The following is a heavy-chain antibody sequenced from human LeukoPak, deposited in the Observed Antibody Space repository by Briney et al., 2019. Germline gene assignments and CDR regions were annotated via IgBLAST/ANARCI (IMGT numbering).Heavy chain of an antibody. CDR1: GGSMSSYY. CDR3: ARLPGRDCSSTSCRFLRAFDI. CDR2: IYSFGNT. D-gene: IGHD2-2*01. V-gene: IGHV4-59*01. Sequence: SETLSLTCSVSGGSMSSYYWSWIRRPPGKGLEWIGYIYSFGNTNYNPSLKSRITISIDTSKNQFSLKLSSVTAADTAVYYCARLPGRDCSSTSCRFLRAFDIWGQGTMVTVSS. J-gene: IGHJ3*02.